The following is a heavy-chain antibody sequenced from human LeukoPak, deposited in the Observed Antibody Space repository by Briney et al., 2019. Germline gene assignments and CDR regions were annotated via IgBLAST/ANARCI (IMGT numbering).Heavy chain of an antibody. V-gene: IGHV3-23*01. D-gene: IGHD4-17*01. CDR1: GFTFGIYA. CDR2: ISGGGDNT. J-gene: IGHJ3*02. CDR3: ARDYGDYVGSIGDAFDI. Sequence: GGSLRLSCAPSGFTFGIYAMSWVRQAPGKGLEWVSGISGGGDNTYYADSVKGRFTISRDNSKNSLYLQMNSLRAEDTALYHCARDYGDYVGSIGDAFDIWGQGTMVTVSS.